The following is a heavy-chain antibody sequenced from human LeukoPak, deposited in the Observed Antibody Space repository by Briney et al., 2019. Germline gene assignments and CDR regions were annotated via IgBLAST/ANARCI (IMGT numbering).Heavy chain of an antibody. J-gene: IGHJ5*02. CDR3: ARVRVGGRNWFDP. V-gene: IGHV4-59*01. CDR2: IYYSGST. D-gene: IGHD2-15*01. Sequence: SETLSLTCTVSGGSISSYYWGWIRQPPGKGLEWTGYIYYSGSTNYNPSLKSRVTISVDTSKNQFSLKLSSVTAADTAVYYCARVRVGGRNWFDPWGQGTLVTVSS. CDR1: GGSISSYY.